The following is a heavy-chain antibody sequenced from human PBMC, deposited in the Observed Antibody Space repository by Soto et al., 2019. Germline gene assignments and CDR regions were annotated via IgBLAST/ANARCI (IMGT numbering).Heavy chain of an antibody. Sequence: ASVKVSCKASGYTFTSYGISWVRQAPGQGLEGMGWISAYNGNTNYAQKLQGRVTMTTDTSTSTAYMELRSLRSDDTAVYYCARDKAPYYYGSGSYYNVYWFDPWGQGTLVTVSS. CDR1: GYTFTSYG. CDR2: ISAYNGNT. V-gene: IGHV1-18*01. CDR3: ARDKAPYYYGSGSYYNVYWFDP. J-gene: IGHJ5*02. D-gene: IGHD3-10*01.